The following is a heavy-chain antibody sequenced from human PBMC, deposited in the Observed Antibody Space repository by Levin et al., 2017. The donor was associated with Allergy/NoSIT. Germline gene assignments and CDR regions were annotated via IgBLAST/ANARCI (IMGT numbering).Heavy chain of an antibody. CDR1: GGSFSGYY. V-gene: IGHV4-34*01. J-gene: IGHJ3*02. CDR3: ARAVAATPDAFDI. D-gene: IGHD5-12*01. Sequence: SETLSLTCAVYGGSFSGYYWSWIRQPPGKGLEWIGEINHSGSTNYNPSLKSRVTISVDTSKNQFSLKLSPVTAADTAVYYCARAVAATPDAFDIWGQGTMVTVSS. CDR2: INHSGST.